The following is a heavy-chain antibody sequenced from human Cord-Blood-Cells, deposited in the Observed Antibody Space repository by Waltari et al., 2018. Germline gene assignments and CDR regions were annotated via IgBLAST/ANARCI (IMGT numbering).Heavy chain of an antibody. V-gene: IGHV4-39*01. D-gene: IGHD6-13*01. Sequence: QLQLQESGPGLVKPSETLSPTCTVSGGSISSSSYYWGWIRQPPVKGLEWIGSIYYSGSTYYNPSLKSRVTIALYPSKNQFSLTLSSVTAADTAVYYCAPPRRGSSSWYAFDYWGQGTLVTVSS. J-gene: IGHJ4*02. CDR3: APPRRGSSSWYAFDY. CDR1: GGSISSSSYY. CDR2: IYYSGST.